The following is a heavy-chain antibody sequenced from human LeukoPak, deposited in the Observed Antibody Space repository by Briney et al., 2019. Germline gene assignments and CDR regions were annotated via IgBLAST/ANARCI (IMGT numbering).Heavy chain of an antibody. Sequence: ASVKVSCKASGYTFTTHYMHWVRQAPGQGLEWMGIINPSGGTTNYAQKFQGRVTMTRDTSTTTLYMELSSLRSEDTAVYYCARGRPGSGWSFDYWGQETLVTVSS. J-gene: IGHJ4*02. CDR2: INPSGGTT. CDR3: ARGRPGSGWSFDY. D-gene: IGHD6-19*01. CDR1: GYTFTTHY. V-gene: IGHV1-46*01.